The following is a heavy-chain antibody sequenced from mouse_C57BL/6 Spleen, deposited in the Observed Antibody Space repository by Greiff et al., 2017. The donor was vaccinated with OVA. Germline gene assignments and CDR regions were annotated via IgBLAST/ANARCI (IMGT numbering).Heavy chain of an antibody. J-gene: IGHJ1*03. D-gene: IGHD2-4*01. CDR1: GYTFTSYW. CDR2: INPSNGGT. V-gene: IGHV1-53*01. CDR3: ASPYDYGWYFDV. Sequence: VQLQQPGAELVKPGASVKLSCKASGYTFTSYWMHWVQQRPGQGLEWIGYINPSNGGTNYNEKFKSKATLTVDKSSSTAYMQLSSLTSEDSAVYDCASPYDYGWYFDVWGTGTTVTVST.